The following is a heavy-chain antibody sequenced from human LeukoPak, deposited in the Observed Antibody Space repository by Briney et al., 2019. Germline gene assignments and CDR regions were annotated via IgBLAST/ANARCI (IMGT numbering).Heavy chain of an antibody. Sequence: PSETLSLTCTVSGGSISSYYWSWIRQPPGKGLEGIGYIYHSGSTYYNPSLKSRVTISVDRSKNQFSLKLSSVTAADTAVYYCAREQLRSHGMDVWGQGTTVTVSS. V-gene: IGHV4-59*12. CDR1: GGSISSYY. CDR3: AREQLRSHGMDV. J-gene: IGHJ6*02. D-gene: IGHD2/OR15-2a*01. CDR2: IYHSGST.